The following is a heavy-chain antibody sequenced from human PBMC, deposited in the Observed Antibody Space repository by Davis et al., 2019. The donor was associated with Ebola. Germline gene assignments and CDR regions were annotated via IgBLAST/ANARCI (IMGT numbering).Heavy chain of an antibody. Sequence: GESLKISCAASGFNFSTYVLTWVRQAPGKGLEWISYIGQTPGSHVYYADSVKGRFTVSSDNAKTSLYIQLNELRAEDSGLYFCARGPYAAPDFHYSLDVWGQGTTVTVSS. CDR1: GFNFSTYV. CDR2: IGQTPGSHV. V-gene: IGHV3-21*06. D-gene: IGHD2-15*01. CDR3: ARGPYAAPDFHYSLDV. J-gene: IGHJ6*02.